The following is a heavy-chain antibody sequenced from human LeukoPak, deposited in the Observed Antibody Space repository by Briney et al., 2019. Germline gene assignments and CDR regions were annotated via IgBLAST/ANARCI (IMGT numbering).Heavy chain of an antibody. Sequence: GESLKISCKGSGYSFPNYWIGWVRQAPGKGLEWMGIIYPADSDTRYSPSFQGQVTISADKSISTAYLQWSSLKASDTAMYYCARHTYTGHDYAAYWGQGTLVTVSS. CDR3: ARHTYTGHDYAAY. J-gene: IGHJ4*02. D-gene: IGHD5-12*01. CDR2: IYPADSDT. V-gene: IGHV5-51*01. CDR1: GYSFPNYW.